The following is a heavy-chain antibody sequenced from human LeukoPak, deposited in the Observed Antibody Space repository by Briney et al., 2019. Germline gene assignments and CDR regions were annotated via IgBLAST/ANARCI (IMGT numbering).Heavy chain of an antibody. Sequence: ASVKVSCKASGYTFTGYYMHWVRQAPGQGLEWMGWINPNGGGTNYAQKFQGRVTMTRDTSISTAYMELSRLRSDDTAVYYCASATLGGEAYYFDYWGQGTLVTVSS. CDR2: INPNGGGT. D-gene: IGHD2-21*01. CDR3: ASATLGGEAYYFDY. V-gene: IGHV1-2*02. J-gene: IGHJ4*02. CDR1: GYTFTGYY.